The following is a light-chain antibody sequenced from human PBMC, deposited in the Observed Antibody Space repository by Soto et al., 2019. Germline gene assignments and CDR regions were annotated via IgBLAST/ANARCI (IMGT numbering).Light chain of an antibody. J-gene: IGLJ2*01. Sequence: QSALTQPASVSGSPGQSITISCTGTSSDVGGYNYVSWYQQHPGKAPKLMIYNVSNRPSGVSNRFSGSKSANSSSLTISGLQAEDEGHYSCRSFTSTNTVLFGGGTKLTVL. CDR1: SSDVGGYNY. CDR3: RSFTSTNTVL. V-gene: IGLV2-14*01. CDR2: NVS.